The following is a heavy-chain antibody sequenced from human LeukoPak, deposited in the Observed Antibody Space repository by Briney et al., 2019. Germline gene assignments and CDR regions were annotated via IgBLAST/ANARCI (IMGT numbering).Heavy chain of an antibody. V-gene: IGHV1-18*01. Sequence: ASVKVSCKASGYTFTSYGISWVRQAPGQGLEWMGWISGYTGNTNYAHKLQGRVTMTTDTSTSTAYMELWSLRSDDTAVYYCARRTIFGVVTFDYWGQGTLVTVPS. D-gene: IGHD3-3*01. J-gene: IGHJ4*02. CDR1: GYTFTSYG. CDR3: ARRTIFGVVTFDY. CDR2: ISGYTGNT.